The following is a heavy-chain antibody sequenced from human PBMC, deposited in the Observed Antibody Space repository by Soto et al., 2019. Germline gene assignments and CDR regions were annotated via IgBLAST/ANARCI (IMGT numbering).Heavy chain of an antibody. CDR3: AKFFVGTGGSSGWPWYFHH. CDR1: GFTFSNYA. CDR2: ISGSGGTT. D-gene: IGHD6-25*01. V-gene: IGHV3-23*01. Sequence: EVQLLESGGGLVQPGGSLRLSCAASGFTFSNYAMSWVRQAPGKGLEWVSAISGSGGTTYNADSVKGRFTISRDNSKNTLYLQMDSLRAEDTAVYYCAKFFVGTGGSSGWPWYFHHWGQGTLVPVSS. J-gene: IGHJ4*02.